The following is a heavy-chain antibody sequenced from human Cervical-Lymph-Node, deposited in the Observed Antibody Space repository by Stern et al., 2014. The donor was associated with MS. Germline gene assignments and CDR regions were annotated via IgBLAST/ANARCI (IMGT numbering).Heavy chain of an antibody. CDR1: GYSFTSYF. J-gene: IGHJ4*02. Sequence: QLVQSGAEVKKPGASVKVSCMASGYSFTSYFINWVRQAPGQGLEWMGIINPSAGNTIYAQKFQGRVVMTSDTSTGTVYMELSSLRSEDTAVYYCARDEGADYWGQGTLVTVSS. CDR2: INPSAGNT. V-gene: IGHV1-46*01. CDR3: ARDEGADY.